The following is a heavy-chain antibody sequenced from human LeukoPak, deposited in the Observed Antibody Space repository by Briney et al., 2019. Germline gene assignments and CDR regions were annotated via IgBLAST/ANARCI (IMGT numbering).Heavy chain of an antibody. Sequence: PSETLSLTCTVSGASINSNYWSWIRQSPGKGLEWIAYIYYSVGINYNPSLRSRATISLDTSKTQVSLNLTSVTAADTPVYYCARGHYDLGPWGQGTLVTVSS. CDR1: GASINSNY. D-gene: IGHD3-22*01. CDR3: ARGHYDLGP. CDR2: IYYSVGI. V-gene: IGHV4-59*01. J-gene: IGHJ5*02.